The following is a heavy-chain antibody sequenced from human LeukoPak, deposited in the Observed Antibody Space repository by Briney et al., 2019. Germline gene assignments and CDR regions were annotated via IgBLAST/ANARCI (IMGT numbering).Heavy chain of an antibody. V-gene: IGHV3-23*01. D-gene: IGHD3-3*01. CDR2: ISGSGGST. CDR1: GFTFSSNA. J-gene: IGHJ4*02. CDR3: AKSIFGSFDY. Sequence: PGGSLRLSCAASGFTFSSNAMNWVRQAPGKGLEWVSAISGSGGSTYYADSVKGRFTISRDNSKNTLYLQTNSLGAEDTAIYYCAKSIFGSFDYWGQGTLVTVSS.